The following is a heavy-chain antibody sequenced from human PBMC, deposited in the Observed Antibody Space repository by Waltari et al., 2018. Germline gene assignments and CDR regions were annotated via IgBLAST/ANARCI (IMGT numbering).Heavy chain of an antibody. Sequence: QVQLVESGGGVVQPGRSLRLSCAASGFTFNSYAMHWVRQAPGKGLECVAVKSDDGGNKYYADSVKGRFTISRDKSKNTLYLQMNSLRSEDTAVYYCARDGLGDITAFDIWGQGTMVTVSS. D-gene: IGHD3-16*01. CDR1: GFTFNSYA. CDR3: ARDGLGDITAFDI. J-gene: IGHJ3*02. V-gene: IGHV3-30*01. CDR2: KSDDGGNK.